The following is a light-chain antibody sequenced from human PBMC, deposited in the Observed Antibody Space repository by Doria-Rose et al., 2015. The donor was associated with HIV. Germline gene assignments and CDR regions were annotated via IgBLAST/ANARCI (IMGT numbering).Light chain of an antibody. CDR2: CAS. Sequence: DIQVTQSPESLGMSLGERATLNCKSNQSLLYTSKNYLAWYQQKPGRPPKLLIYCASTRQSGVPARFSGSGSGTDFTLTISSLEAEDVAVYYCQQCYDTPSFGSGTTVDIK. J-gene: IGKJ3*01. CDR3: QQCYDTPS. CDR1: QSLLYTSKNY. V-gene: IGKV4-1*01.